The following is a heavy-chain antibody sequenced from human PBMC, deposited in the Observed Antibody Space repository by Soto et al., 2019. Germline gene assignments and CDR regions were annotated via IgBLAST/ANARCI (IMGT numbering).Heavy chain of an antibody. D-gene: IGHD3-10*01. Sequence: SETLSLTCAVSGGSISSSNWWSWVRQPPGKGLEWIGEIYHSGSTNYNPSLKSRVTISVDKSKNQFSLKLSSVTAEDTAVYYCAKIWGYYGSGTYSIRGSSYYGMDVWGQGTTVTVSS. CDR1: GGSISSSNW. V-gene: IGHV4-4*02. CDR2: IYHSGST. CDR3: AKIWGYYGSGTYSIRGSSYYGMDV. J-gene: IGHJ6*02.